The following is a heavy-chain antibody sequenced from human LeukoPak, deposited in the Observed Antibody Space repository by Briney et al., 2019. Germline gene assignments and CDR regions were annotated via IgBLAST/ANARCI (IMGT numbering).Heavy chain of an antibody. CDR2: IKQDGSEK. CDR1: GFTFSSYW. J-gene: IGHJ5*02. CDR3: ARTTRPGDSYGYDFSFWFDP. Sequence: PGGSLRLSCAASGFTFSSYWMSWIRQAPGKGLEWVANIKQDGSEKYYVDSVKGRFTISRDNAKNSLYLQMNSLRAEDTAVYYCARTTRPGDSYGYDFSFWFDPWGEGTLVTVSS. D-gene: IGHD5-18*01. V-gene: IGHV3-7*01.